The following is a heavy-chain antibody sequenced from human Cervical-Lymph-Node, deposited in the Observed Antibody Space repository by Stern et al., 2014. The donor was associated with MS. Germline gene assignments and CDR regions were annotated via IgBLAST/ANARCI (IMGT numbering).Heavy chain of an antibody. J-gene: IGHJ6*02. V-gene: IGHV3-9*01. CDR1: RFNFDDYA. CDR3: AKDISSGRWEAQYYYGMDV. D-gene: IGHD6-19*01. CDR2: ISWNSGSM. Sequence: EVQLVESGGGLEQPGRSLRLSCAGSRFNFDDYAMHWVRQAPGRGLEWVCRISWNSGSMEYADSVKGRFTISRDNAKNSLYLQMASRRVEDTAIYYCAKDISSGRWEAQYYYGMDVWGQGTTVTVSS.